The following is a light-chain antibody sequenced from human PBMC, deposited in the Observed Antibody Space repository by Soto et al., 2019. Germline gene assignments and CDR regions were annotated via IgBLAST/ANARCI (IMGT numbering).Light chain of an antibody. CDR2: DAS. CDR3: QQRGGWPLT. CDR1: QGVGRF. V-gene: IGKV3-11*01. J-gene: IGKJ4*01. Sequence: EIVLTQSPATLSLSPGERAALSCRASQGVGRFLAWYQQKPGQAPRLLIYDASNRATGIPDRFSGSGSVTDFTLAIDNLEPEDFAVYYCQQRGGWPLTFGGGTKVEIK.